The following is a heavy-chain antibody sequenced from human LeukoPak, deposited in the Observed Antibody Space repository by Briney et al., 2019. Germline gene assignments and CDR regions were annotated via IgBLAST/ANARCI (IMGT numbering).Heavy chain of an antibody. J-gene: IGHJ4*02. CDR2: VYSGGTT. V-gene: IGHV3-53*01. CDR3: TSREVVPAAISDY. Sequence: GGSLRLSCAASGFTVSSKHMTWVRQAPGKGLEWVSVVYSGGTTYYADSVKGRFTISKDNSNNTLYLQMNSLRAEDTAVYYCTSREVVPAAISDYWGQGTLVTVSS. D-gene: IGHD2-2*01. CDR1: GFTVSSKH.